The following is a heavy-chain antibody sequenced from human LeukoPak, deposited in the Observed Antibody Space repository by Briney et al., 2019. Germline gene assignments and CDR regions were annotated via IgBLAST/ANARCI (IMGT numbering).Heavy chain of an antibody. V-gene: IGHV1-8*03. CDR2: MNPNSGNT. J-gene: IGHJ4*02. CDR1: GYTFTSYD. Sequence: ASVKVSCKASGYTFTSYDINWVRQATGQGLEWMGWMNPNSGNTGYAQKFQGRVTITADKSTSTAYMELSSLRSEDTAVYYCARASDYYDSSGYYGDFDYWGQGTLVTVSS. CDR3: ARASDYYDSSGYYGDFDY. D-gene: IGHD3-22*01.